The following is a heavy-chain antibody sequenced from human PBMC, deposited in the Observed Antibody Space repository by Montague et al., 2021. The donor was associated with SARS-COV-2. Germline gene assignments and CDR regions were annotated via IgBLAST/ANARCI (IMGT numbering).Heavy chain of an antibody. J-gene: IGHJ4*02. CDR2: TYYRSEWYS. D-gene: IGHD2-15*01. CDR1: GDSVSTNSGT. V-gene: IGHV6-1*01. Sequence: CAISGDSVSTNSGTWNWVRLSPSRGLEWLGGTYYRSEWYSEYSVSVKSRISINPDTSKNQFSLQLNSVTPEDTAVYYCARAERGSCGDGNCYQYFFNYWGQGTLVTVSS. CDR3: ARAERGSCGDGNCYQYFFNY.